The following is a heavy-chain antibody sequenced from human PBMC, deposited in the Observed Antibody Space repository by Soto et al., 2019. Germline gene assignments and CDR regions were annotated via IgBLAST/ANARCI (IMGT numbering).Heavy chain of an antibody. CDR1: GFTFSSYG. D-gene: IGHD6-19*01. CDR2: ISYDGSNK. Sequence: GGSLRLSCAASGFTFSSYGMHWVRQAPGKGLEWVAVISYDGSNKYYADSVKGRFTISRDNSKNTLYLQMNSLRAGDTAVYYCAKDSAVAGLYYFDYWGQGTLVTVSS. V-gene: IGHV3-30*18. CDR3: AKDSAVAGLYYFDY. J-gene: IGHJ4*02.